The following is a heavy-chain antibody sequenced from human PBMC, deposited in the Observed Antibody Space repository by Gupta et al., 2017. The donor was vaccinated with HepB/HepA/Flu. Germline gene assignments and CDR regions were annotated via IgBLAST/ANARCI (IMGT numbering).Heavy chain of an antibody. V-gene: IGHV4-59*01. CDR3: ASHNVGGVDYYYYMDV. D-gene: IGHD2-8*02. Sequence: QVQLQESGPGLVKPSETLSLTCTVSGGSISSYYWSWIRQPPGKGLEWIGYIYYSGSTNYNPSLKSRVTISVDTSKNQFSLKLSSVTAADTAVYYCASHNVGGVDYYYYMDVWGKGTTVTVSS. CDR1: GGSISSYY. J-gene: IGHJ6*03. CDR2: IYYSGST.